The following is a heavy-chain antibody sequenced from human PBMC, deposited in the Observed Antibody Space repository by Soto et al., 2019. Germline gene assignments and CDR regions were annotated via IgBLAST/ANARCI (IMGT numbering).Heavy chain of an antibody. D-gene: IGHD4-4*01. CDR3: ARGVSVTWYFDL. J-gene: IGHJ2*01. Sequence: QVQLQESGPGLVKPSQTLSLTCTVSGGSISSGGYYWSWIRQHPGKGLEWIGYIYYSGSTYYNPSLKSRVTISVDTSKNQFSLKVSSVTAADTAVYYCARGVSVTWYFDLWGRGTLVTVSS. CDR2: IYYSGST. CDR1: GGSISSGGYY. V-gene: IGHV4-31*03.